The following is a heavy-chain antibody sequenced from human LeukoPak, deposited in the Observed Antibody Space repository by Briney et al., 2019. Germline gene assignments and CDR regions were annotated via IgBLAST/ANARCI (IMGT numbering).Heavy chain of an antibody. Sequence: ASVKVSCKTSEFTFTGHYIHWVRQAPGQGLEWMGWMNPNSGNTGYAQKFQGRVTMTRNTSISTAYMELSSLRSEDTAVYYCARGDMTTESPYYFDYWGQGTLVTVSS. D-gene: IGHD4-11*01. J-gene: IGHJ4*02. CDR3: ARGDMTTESPYYFDY. CDR1: EFTFTGHY. CDR2: MNPNSGNT. V-gene: IGHV1-8*02.